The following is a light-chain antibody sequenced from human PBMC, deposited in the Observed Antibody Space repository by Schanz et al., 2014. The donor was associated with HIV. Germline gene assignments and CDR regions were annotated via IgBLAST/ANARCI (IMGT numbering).Light chain of an antibody. CDR2: SND. Sequence: QSVLTQPPSASGTPGQRVTISCSGSSSNIGSHTVNWYQQLPGTAPKLLMYSNDQRPSGVPDRFSGSKSGTSASLAITGLQAEDEADYYCQSFDSSLSGVVFGGGTKLTVL. J-gene: IGLJ2*01. CDR1: SSNIGSHT. V-gene: IGLV1-44*01. CDR3: QSFDSSLSGVV.